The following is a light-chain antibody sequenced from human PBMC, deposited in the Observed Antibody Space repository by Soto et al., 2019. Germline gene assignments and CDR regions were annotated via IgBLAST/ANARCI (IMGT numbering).Light chain of an antibody. J-gene: IGLJ1*01. Sequence: ALTQPPSASGSPGQSVTISCTGTSSDVGGYNYVSWYQHHPGKAPKLVIYEVSNRPSGVSNRFSGSKSGNTASLTISGLQAEDEADYYCSSYTSSSTLVFGTGTKLTVL. CDR1: SSDVGGYNY. CDR2: EVS. CDR3: SSYTSSSTLV. V-gene: IGLV2-14*01.